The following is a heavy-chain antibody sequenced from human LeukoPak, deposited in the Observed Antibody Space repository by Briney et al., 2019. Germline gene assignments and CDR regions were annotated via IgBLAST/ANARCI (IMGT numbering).Heavy chain of an antibody. J-gene: IGHJ5*02. Sequence: ASVKVSCKVSGYTLTELSMHWVRQAPGKGLEWMGGFDPVDGETIYAQKFQGRVTMTEDTSTDTAYMELSSLRSEDTAVYYCATDTRSSSSYWFDPWGQGTLVTVSS. CDR2: FDPVDGET. D-gene: IGHD6-6*01. CDR1: GYTLTELS. CDR3: ATDTRSSSSYWFDP. V-gene: IGHV1-24*01.